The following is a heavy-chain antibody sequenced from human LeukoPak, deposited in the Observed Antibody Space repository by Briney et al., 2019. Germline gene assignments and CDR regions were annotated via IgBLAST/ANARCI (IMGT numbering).Heavy chain of an antibody. CDR3: ARLWMGCSSTSCYVDY. D-gene: IGHD2-2*01. J-gene: IGHJ4*02. V-gene: IGHV5-51*01. Sequence: GESLKISCKGSGYSVTSYWIGWVRQMPGKGLEWMGIIYPGDSDTRYSPSFQGQVTISADKSISTAYLQWSSLKASDTAMYYCARLWMGCSSTSCYVDYWGQGTLVTVSS. CDR1: GYSVTSYW. CDR2: IYPGDSDT.